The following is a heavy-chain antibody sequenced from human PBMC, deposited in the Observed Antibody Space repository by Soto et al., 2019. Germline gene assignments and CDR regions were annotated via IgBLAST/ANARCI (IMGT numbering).Heavy chain of an antibody. J-gene: IGHJ3*02. Sequence: QVQLQESGPGLVKPSQTLSLTCTVSGGSISSGGYYWSWIRQHPGKGLEWIGYIYYSGSTYYNPSLKSRVTISVDTSENQFSLKLSSVTAADTAVYYCARDLGDSSGYYPDAFDIWGQGTMVTVSS. CDR1: GGSISSGGYY. D-gene: IGHD3-22*01. CDR3: ARDLGDSSGYYPDAFDI. V-gene: IGHV4-31*03. CDR2: IYYSGST.